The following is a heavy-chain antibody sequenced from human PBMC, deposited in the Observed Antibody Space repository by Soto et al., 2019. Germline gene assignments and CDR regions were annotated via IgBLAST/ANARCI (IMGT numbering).Heavy chain of an antibody. CDR2: ISGSGGST. J-gene: IGHJ4*02. D-gene: IGHD5-12*01. Sequence: GVSLRLSCAASGFTFSSYAMSWVRQAPGKGLEWVSAISGSGGSTYYAGSVKGRFTISRDNSKNTLYLQMNSLRAEDTAVYYCAKVPGYSGYLYYFDYWGQGTLVTVSS. CDR3: AKVPGYSGYLYYFDY. CDR1: GFTFSSYA. V-gene: IGHV3-23*01.